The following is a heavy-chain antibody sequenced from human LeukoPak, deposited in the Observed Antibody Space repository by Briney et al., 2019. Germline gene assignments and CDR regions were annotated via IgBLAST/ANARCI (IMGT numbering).Heavy chain of an antibody. Sequence: GGSLRVSSAASGVTFSSYGMHGVRQAPGKGLGWVAVISYEGSKKQYADSVKGLFTIYRQNSKTTLYVQMNSLRAEDTVVYYCAKDGCSSRSRYQPCYYYSGMDVWGQGTMVTVSS. D-gene: IGHD2-2*01. J-gene: IGHJ6*02. CDR2: ISYEGSKK. CDR1: GVTFSSYG. V-gene: IGHV3-30*18. CDR3: AKDGCSSRSRYQPCYYYSGMDV.